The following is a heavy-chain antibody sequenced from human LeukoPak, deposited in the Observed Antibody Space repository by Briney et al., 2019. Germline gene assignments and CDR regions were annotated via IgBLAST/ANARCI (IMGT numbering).Heavy chain of an antibody. CDR1: GFTFSSYA. CDR2: ISYDGSNK. CDR3: ARERDDYYFDY. V-gene: IGHV3-30-3*01. J-gene: IGHJ4*02. Sequence: PGGSLRLSCAASGFTFSSYAMHCVRQAPGKGLEWVAVISYDGSNKYYADSVKGPFTISRDNSKNTLYLQMNSLRAEDTAVYYCARERDDYYFDYWGQGTLVTVSS. D-gene: IGHD3-3*01.